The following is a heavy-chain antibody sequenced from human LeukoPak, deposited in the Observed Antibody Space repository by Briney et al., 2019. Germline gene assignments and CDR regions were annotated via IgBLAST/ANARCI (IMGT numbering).Heavy chain of an antibody. J-gene: IGHJ6*03. D-gene: IGHD3-16*01. CDR2: IQQVGSEK. CDR3: ARDRSGGYYYYYYMDV. V-gene: IGHV3-7*01. CDR1: GFTFSSYW. Sequence: AGGSLRLSCAASGFTFSSYWMSWVRQAPGKGLEWVANIQQVGSEKYYVDSVKGRFTISRDNAQNSLYLQMNSLRAEDTAVYYCARDRSGGYYYYYYMDVWGKGTTVTISS.